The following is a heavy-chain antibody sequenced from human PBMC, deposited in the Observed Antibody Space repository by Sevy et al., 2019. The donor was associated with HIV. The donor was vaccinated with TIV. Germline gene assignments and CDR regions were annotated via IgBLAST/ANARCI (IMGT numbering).Heavy chain of an antibody. CDR3: ARGGPLQLFDY. V-gene: IGHV3-74*01. D-gene: IGHD1-1*01. Sequence: GGSLRLSCAASGFTFSSYWMHWVRQAPGKGLVWVSRINSDGSSTSYADSVKGRFTISRDNAKNTLYLQMNSLGAEDTAVYYCARGGPLQLFDYWGQGTLVTVSS. J-gene: IGHJ4*02. CDR2: INSDGSST. CDR1: GFTFSSYW.